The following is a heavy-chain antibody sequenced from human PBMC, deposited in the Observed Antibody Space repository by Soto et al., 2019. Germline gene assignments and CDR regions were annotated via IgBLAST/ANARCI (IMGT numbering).Heavy chain of an antibody. CDR2: IIPILGIA. V-gene: IGHV1-69*02. J-gene: IGHJ4*02. CDR3: ARSYYDILTNTNRDVDY. CDR1: GGTFSSYT. D-gene: IGHD3-9*01. Sequence: QVQLVQSGAEVKKPGSSVKVSCKASGGTFSSYTISWVRQAPGQGLEWMGRIIPILGIANYAQKFQGRVTITADQATRTSYMERSRLRSEDTAVYYCARSYYDILTNTNRDVDYWGQGTLVTVSS.